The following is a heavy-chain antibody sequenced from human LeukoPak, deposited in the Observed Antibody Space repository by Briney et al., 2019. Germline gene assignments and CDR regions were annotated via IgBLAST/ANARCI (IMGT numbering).Heavy chain of an antibody. V-gene: IGHV3-66*04. D-gene: IGHD3/OR15-3a*01. Sequence: GGSLRLSCAASGFTVSSNYMSWVRQAPGKGLEWVSVIYSGGSTYYADSVKGRYTISRDNSKNTLYLQMNSLRAEDTAVYYCARLPSSWDWFLDYWGQGTLVTVSS. J-gene: IGHJ4*02. CDR2: IYSGGST. CDR3: ARLPSSWDWFLDY. CDR1: GFTVSSNY.